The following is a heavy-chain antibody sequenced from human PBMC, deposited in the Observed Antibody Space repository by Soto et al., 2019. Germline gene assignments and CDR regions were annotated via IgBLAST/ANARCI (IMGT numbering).Heavy chain of an antibody. J-gene: IGHJ6*02. CDR1: GFTFNSYT. CDR3: AREVGRSYYGMDV. CDR2: ITASGSYI. V-gene: IGHV3-21*01. D-gene: IGHD1-26*01. Sequence: PGGSLRLSCAASGFTFNSYTMNWVRQAPGKGLEWVASITASGSYIYYADSVKGRFTISRDNAKNSLFLQMDSLGAEDTAVYYCAREVGRSYYGMDVWGQGTVVTVSS.